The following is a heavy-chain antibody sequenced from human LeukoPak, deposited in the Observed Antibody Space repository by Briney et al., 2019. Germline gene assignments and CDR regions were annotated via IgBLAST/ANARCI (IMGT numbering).Heavy chain of an antibody. CDR2: IYYSGST. CDR3: ARQGQWLVLTAFDI. Sequence: GSLRLSCAACGFTFSSYAMSWIRQPPGKGLEWIGYIYYSGSTNYNPSLKSRVTISVDTSKNQFSLKLSPVTAADTAVYYCARQGQWLVLTAFDIWGQGTMVTVSS. CDR1: GFTFSSYA. D-gene: IGHD6-19*01. J-gene: IGHJ3*02. V-gene: IGHV4-59*08.